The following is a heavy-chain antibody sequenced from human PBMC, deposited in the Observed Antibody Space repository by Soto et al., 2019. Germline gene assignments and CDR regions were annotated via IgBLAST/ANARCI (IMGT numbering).Heavy chain of an antibody. CDR3: ARDWVSGSWYFDL. J-gene: IGHJ2*01. CDR1: GGTFSSYA. Sequence: QVQLVQSGAEVKKPGSSVKVSCKASGGTFSSYAISWVRQAPGQGLEWMGGIVPIYGAVKSAQKLQDRVTITADESTTTVYLQLNSLRSDVTAVYFCARDWVSGSWYFDLWGPSTLVTVSS. D-gene: IGHD6-25*01. V-gene: IGHV1-69*01. CDR2: IVPIYGAV.